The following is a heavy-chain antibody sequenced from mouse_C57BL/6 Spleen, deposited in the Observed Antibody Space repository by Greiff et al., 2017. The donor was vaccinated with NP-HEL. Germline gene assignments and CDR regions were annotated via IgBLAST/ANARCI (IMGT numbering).Heavy chain of an antibody. CDR2: IWSGGST. CDR1: GFSLTSYG. Sequence: QVQLKESGPGLVQPSQCLSITCTVSGFSLTSYGVHWVRQSPGKGLEWLGVIWSGGSTDYNAAFISRLSISKDNSKSQVFFKMNSLQADDTAIYYCARKSYSNLYYAMDYWGQGTSVTVSS. D-gene: IGHD2-5*01. V-gene: IGHV2-2*01. J-gene: IGHJ4*01. CDR3: ARKSYSNLYYAMDY.